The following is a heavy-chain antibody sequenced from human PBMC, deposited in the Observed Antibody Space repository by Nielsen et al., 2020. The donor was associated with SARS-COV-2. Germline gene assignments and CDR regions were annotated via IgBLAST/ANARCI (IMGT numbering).Heavy chain of an antibody. J-gene: IGHJ6*02. D-gene: IGHD6-13*01. CDR2: INHSGST. CDR3: ARVGSRLYSSSWSRRSYYYYGMDV. Sequence: SETLSLTCAVYGGSFSGYYWSWIRQPPGKGLEWIGEINHSGSTNYNPSLKSRVTISVDTSKNQFSLKLSSVTAADTAVYNCARVGSRLYSSSWSRRSYYYYGMDVWGQGTTVTVSS. CDR1: GGSFSGYY. V-gene: IGHV4-34*01.